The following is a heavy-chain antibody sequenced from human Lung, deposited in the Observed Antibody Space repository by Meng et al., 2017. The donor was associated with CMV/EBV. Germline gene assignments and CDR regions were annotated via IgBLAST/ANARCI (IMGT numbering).Heavy chain of an antibody. CDR3: ARGRYSNYELDWFDP. CDR1: GYTFTSYG. V-gene: IGHV1-18*01. J-gene: IGHJ5*02. D-gene: IGHD4-11*01. Sequence: ASVKVSCKASGYTFTSYGITWVRQAPGQGLEWMGWISAYNGNTNYAQKLRGRVTMTTDTSTSTAYMELRSLRSDDTAVYYCARGRYSNYELDWFDPWGQGNXVTVDS. CDR2: ISAYNGNT.